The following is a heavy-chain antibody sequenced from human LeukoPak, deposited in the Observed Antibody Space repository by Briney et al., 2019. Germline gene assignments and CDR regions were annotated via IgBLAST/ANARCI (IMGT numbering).Heavy chain of an antibody. CDR1: GGTFSSYA. V-gene: IGHV1-69*05. J-gene: IGHJ2*01. D-gene: IGHD6-6*01. Sequence: SVKVSCKASGGTFSSYAISWVRQAPGQGLEWMGGIIPIFGTANYAQKFQGRVTITTDESTSTAYMELSSLRSEDTAVYYCARSYSSSSGYWYFDLWGRGTLVTVSS. CDR2: IIPIFGTA. CDR3: ARSYSSSSGYWYFDL.